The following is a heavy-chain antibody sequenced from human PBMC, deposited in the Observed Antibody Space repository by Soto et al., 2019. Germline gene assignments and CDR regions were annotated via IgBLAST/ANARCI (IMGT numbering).Heavy chain of an antibody. J-gene: IGHJ4*01. CDR1: GGSISSYY. CDR3: ARTIVLIPAAGFDY. V-gene: IGHV4-59*01. D-gene: IGHD2-2*01. CDR2: IYYSGIT. Sequence: SETLSLTCTVSGGSISSYYWSWIRQSPGKGLEWIGFIYYSGITNYNPSLKSRVTISVDASKNQFSLKLNSVTAADTAVYYCARTIVLIPAAGFDYWGQGTTVTVSS.